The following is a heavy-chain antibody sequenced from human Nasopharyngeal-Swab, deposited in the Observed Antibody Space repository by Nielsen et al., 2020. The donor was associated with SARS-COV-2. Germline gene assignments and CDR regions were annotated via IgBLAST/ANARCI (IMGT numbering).Heavy chain of an antibody. CDR1: GLAVRGHY. CDR3: PRGSTVSSYYHYMDV. J-gene: IGHJ6*03. Sequence: GGALRLAWAASGLAVRGHYMGWVRQSPGKGLECVSVIYSGGTTYYADCVNGRVTISRDNSNNTVYLQMNSLRADDTSVYDCPRGSTVSSYYHYMDVWGKGTTVTVSS. V-gene: IGHV3-66*01. CDR2: IYSGGTT. D-gene: IGHD6-13*01.